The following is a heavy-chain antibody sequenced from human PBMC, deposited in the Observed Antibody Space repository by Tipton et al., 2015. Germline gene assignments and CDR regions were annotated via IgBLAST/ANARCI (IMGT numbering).Heavy chain of an antibody. CDR1: GFTFSSYA. V-gene: IGHV3-23*01. Sequence: SLRLSCVVSGFTFSSYAMSWVRQAPGKGLEWVSSVSGSGGSTYSADSVKGRFTISRDNSNNTLYLQMNTLRAEDTAVYYCAKVDDSRSRKYYYGLDVWGQGTTVTVS. CDR2: VSGSGGST. J-gene: IGHJ6*02. CDR3: AKVDDSRSRKYYYGLDV. D-gene: IGHD6-13*01.